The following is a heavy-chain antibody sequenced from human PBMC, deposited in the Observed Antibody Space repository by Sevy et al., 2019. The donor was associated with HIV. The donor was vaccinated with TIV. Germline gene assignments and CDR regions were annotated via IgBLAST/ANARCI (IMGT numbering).Heavy chain of an antibody. Sequence: GGSLRLSCAASEFTVSSSYMSWVRQAPGKGLEWVLILYSGGSTYYAASVKGRFAVSRDNSKNTLYLQMNSLRAEDTDVYYCARAGTGSYRAYFDYWGQGTLVTVSS. CDR3: ARAGTGSYRAYFDY. CDR2: LYSGGST. V-gene: IGHV3-53*01. D-gene: IGHD1-26*01. J-gene: IGHJ4*02. CDR1: EFTVSSSY.